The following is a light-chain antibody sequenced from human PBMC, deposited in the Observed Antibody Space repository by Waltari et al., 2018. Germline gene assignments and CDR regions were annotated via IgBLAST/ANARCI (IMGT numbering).Light chain of an antibody. CDR2: EVS. CDR3: CSYAGSSTFVV. Sequence: QSALTQPASVSGSPGQAITISCTGTSCDVGSSNIVSWYQQHPGTAPKLMIYEVSKRPSGVSNRFSGSKSGNTASLTISVLQAEDEADYYCCSYAGSSTFVVFGGGTKLTVL. J-gene: IGLJ2*01. V-gene: IGLV2-23*02. CDR1: SCDVGSSNI.